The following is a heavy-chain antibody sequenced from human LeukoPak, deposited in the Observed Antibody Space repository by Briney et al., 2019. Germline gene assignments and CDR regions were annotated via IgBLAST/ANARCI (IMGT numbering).Heavy chain of an antibody. CDR3: AKDVYSRSLAPGGY. CDR2: ISWNSGSI. CDR1: GFTFDDYA. D-gene: IGHD6-13*01. Sequence: GGSLRLSCAASGFTFDDYAMHWVRQAPGKGLEWVSGISWNSGSIGYADSVKGRFTISRDNAKNSLYLQMNSLRAEDTALYYCAKDVYSRSLAPGGYWGQGTLVTVSS. J-gene: IGHJ4*02. V-gene: IGHV3-9*01.